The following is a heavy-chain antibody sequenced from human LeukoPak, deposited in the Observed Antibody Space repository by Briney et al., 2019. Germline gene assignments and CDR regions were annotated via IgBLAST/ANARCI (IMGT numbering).Heavy chain of an antibody. CDR2: IGYDGSKK. CDR1: GFTFSSYG. CDR3: ARDRGGYCCGGTCYPGLLSYSMDV. Sequence: GGSLRLSCAASGFTFSSYGIHWVRQAPGKGLEWVAVIGYDGSKKYYADSVKGRFTISRDNSKNTLYLHMNSLRVEDTAVYYCARDRGGYCCGGTCYPGLLSYSMDVWGKGTTVTVSS. J-gene: IGHJ6*04. V-gene: IGHV3-33*01. D-gene: IGHD2-15*01.